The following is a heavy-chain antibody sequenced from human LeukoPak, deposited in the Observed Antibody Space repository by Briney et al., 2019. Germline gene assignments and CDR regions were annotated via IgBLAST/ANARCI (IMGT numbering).Heavy chain of an antibody. V-gene: IGHV1-8*01. D-gene: IGHD2-15*01. CDR1: GYTFTNYD. CDR3: AKGGADCSGDSCNSNWFDP. Sequence: ASVKVSCKASGYTFTNYDINWVRQAPGQGLEWMGWMNSKSGKTGSAQRFQGRISMTRDTSIATAYMELSDLRSEDTALYYCAKGGADCSGDSCNSNWFDPWGQGTLVTVSS. CDR2: MNSKSGKT. J-gene: IGHJ5*02.